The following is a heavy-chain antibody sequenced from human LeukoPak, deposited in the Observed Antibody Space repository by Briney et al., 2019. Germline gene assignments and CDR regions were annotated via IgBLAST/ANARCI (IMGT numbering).Heavy chain of an antibody. V-gene: IGHV5-51*01. CDR2: IYPGVSDT. CDR1: GYSINNYW. Sequence: ESLKISCKGSGYSINNYWIGWVRQMPGKGREWRGIIYPGVSDTRYSPSFQGQVAISADKSISTAYLPWSSLKASDTAMYYCARGQLPWDLDYWGQGTLVTVSS. CDR3: ARGQLPWDLDY. D-gene: IGHD1-7*01. J-gene: IGHJ4*02.